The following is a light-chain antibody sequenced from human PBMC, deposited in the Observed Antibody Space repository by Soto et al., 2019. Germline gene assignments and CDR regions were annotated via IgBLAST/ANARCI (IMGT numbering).Light chain of an antibody. V-gene: IGLV2-14*01. CDR2: EVT. CDR1: SSDIGGYNY. J-gene: IGLJ1*01. CDR3: SSYTSSILYV. Sequence: QSVLTQPASVSGSPGQSITISCTGTSSDIGGYNYVSWYQQHPGKAPKLMIYEVTTRPSGVSNRFSGSKSGNTASLTISGLQAEDEADYYCSSYTSSILYVFGTGTKVTVL.